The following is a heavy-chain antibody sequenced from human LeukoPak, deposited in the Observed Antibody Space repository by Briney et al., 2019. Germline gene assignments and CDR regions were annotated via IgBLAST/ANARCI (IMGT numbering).Heavy chain of an antibody. CDR3: ARQDIVERIAAAGIWGRIGKRGINFDY. Sequence: GGSLRLSCAASGFTFSTYWMSWVRQAPGKGLEWVANIKEDGSEKYYVDSVKGRSTISRDNAKNSLYLQMNSLRAEDTAVYYCARQDIVERIAAAGIWGRIGKRGINFDYWGQGTLVTVSS. V-gene: IGHV3-7*01. D-gene: IGHD6-13*01. CDR2: IKEDGSEK. CDR1: GFTFSTYW. J-gene: IGHJ4*02.